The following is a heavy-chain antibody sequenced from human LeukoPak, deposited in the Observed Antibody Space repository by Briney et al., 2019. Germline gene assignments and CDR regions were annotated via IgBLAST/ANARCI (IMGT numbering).Heavy chain of an antibody. CDR2: IYYSGST. CDR1: GGSISSYY. V-gene: IGHV4-59*01. J-gene: IGHJ3*02. D-gene: IGHD3-3*01. Sequence: PSETLSLTCTVSGGSISSYYWSWIRQPPGKGLEWIGYIYYSGSTNYNPSLKSRVTISVDTSKNQFSLKLSSVTAADTAVYYCARGDQYYDFWSGLVNAFDIWGQGTMVTVSS. CDR3: ARGDQYYDFWSGLVNAFDI.